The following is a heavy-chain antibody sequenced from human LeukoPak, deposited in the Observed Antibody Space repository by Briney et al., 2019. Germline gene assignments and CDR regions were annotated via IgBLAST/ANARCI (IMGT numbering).Heavy chain of an antibody. J-gene: IGHJ4*02. D-gene: IGHD6-13*01. Sequence: SQTLSLTCAISGDSVSSTSAARNWIRQSPSRGLEWLGRTYYRSKWYSDYAVFVRGRITVNPDTSTNQFSLQLNSVTPEDTAVYYCARYTSSWFFDSWGLGTLVTVSS. CDR3: ARYTSSWFFDS. CDR1: GDSVSSTSAA. V-gene: IGHV6-1*01. CDR2: TYYRSKWYS.